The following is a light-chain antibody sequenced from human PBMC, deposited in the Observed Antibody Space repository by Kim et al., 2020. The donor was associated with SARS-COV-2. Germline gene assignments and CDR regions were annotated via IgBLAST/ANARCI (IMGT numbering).Light chain of an antibody. V-gene: IGLV3-19*01. CDR3: NSRDRSGNHM. Sequence: SSELTQDPAVSVALGQTVRITCQGDSLRSYYASWYQQKPGQAPVLVIYGKNNRPSGIPDRFSGSSSGNTATLTLTGAQAGDEDDYYCNSRDRSGNHMFGG. CDR2: GKN. J-gene: IGLJ3*02. CDR1: SLRSYY.